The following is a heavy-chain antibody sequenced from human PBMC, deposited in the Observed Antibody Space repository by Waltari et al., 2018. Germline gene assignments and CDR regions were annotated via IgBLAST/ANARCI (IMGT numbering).Heavy chain of an antibody. V-gene: IGHV1-69*01. J-gene: IGHJ4*02. D-gene: IGHD3-10*01. CDR3: ARVARGVIFFYFDY. Sequence: SSYALSWVRQAPGQGLEWMGGIIPIFGTANYAQKFQGRVTITADESTSTAYMELSSLRSEDTAVYYCARVARGVIFFYFDYWGQGTLVTVSS. CDR2: IIPIFGTA. CDR1: SSYA.